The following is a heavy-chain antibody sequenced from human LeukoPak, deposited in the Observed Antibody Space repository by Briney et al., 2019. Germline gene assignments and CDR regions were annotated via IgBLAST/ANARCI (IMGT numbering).Heavy chain of an antibody. CDR3: ARVEDYYGMDV. Sequence: AGGSLRLSCAASGFTFNTYTMNWVRQAPGKGLEWVSYISGSSGIIDYADSVRGRFTISRDNSKNTLYLQMNSLRAEDTAVYYCARVEDYYGMDVWGQGTTVTVSS. CDR2: ISGSSGII. V-gene: IGHV3-48*01. J-gene: IGHJ6*02. CDR1: GFTFNTYT.